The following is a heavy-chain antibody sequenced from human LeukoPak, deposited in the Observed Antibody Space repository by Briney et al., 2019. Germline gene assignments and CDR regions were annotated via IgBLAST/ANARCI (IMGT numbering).Heavy chain of an antibody. CDR1: GFTFGSYS. CDR2: ISSSSSTI. D-gene: IGHD3-22*01. Sequence: GGSLRLSCAASGFTFGSYSMNWVRQAPGKGLEWVSYISSSSSTIYYADSVKGRFTISRDNAKNSLYLQMNSLRAEDTAVYYCARVRRNYDSREYYFDYWGQGTLVTVSS. V-gene: IGHV3-48*01. J-gene: IGHJ4*02. CDR3: ARVRRNYDSREYYFDY.